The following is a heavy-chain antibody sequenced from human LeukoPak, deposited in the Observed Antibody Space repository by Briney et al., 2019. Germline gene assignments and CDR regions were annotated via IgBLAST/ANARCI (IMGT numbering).Heavy chain of an antibody. CDR2: IKQYGSEK. CDR1: GFTISNYC. D-gene: IGHD6-13*01. V-gene: IGHV3-7*05. J-gene: IGHJ4*02. CDR3: ARSRYSSSPPGY. Sequence: GGSLRLSCAASGFTISNYCMSWVPQAPGKGLEWVGNIKQYGSEKYYVDSVKGRFTISRDNAKSSLYLQMNSLRAEDTAVYYCARSRYSSSPPGYWGQGTLVTVSS.